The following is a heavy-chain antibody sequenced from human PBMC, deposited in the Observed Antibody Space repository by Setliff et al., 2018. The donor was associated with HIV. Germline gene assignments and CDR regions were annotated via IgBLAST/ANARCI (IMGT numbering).Heavy chain of an antibody. CDR2: IHTSGST. V-gene: IGHV4-61*09. Sequence: LSLTCTVSGGSISSGSYYWSWIRQPAGKGLEWIGQIHTSGSTKYNPSLKSRVTISADTSKNQFSLNLSSVTAAETAVYYCARVGYHGSGRYSFDYWGQGTLVTVSS. CDR3: ARVGYHGSGRYSFDY. CDR1: GGSISSGSYY. D-gene: IGHD3-10*01. J-gene: IGHJ4*02.